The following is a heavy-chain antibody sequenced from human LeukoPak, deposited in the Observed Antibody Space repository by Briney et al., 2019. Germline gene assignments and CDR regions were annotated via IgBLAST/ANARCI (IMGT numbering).Heavy chain of an antibody. D-gene: IGHD2-2*01. CDR3: ARVVPADYGMDV. J-gene: IGHJ6*02. Sequence: PGGSLRLSCAASGFTFSDYYMSWIRQAPGKGLEWVSYISSSGSPIYYADSVKGRFTISRDNAKNSLFLQMNSLRAEDTAVYYCARVVPADYGMDVWGQGTTVTVSS. CDR2: ISSSGSPI. V-gene: IGHV3-11*01. CDR1: GFTFSDYY.